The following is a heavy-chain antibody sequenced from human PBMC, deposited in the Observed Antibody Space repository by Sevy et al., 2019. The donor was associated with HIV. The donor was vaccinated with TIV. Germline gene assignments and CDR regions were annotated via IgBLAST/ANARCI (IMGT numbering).Heavy chain of an antibody. CDR2: VDHSGGT. J-gene: IGHJ4*02. CDR3: ARGRSPKRLPLLYSGYDHMTAHFFDY. CDR1: GESVSSSY. V-gene: IGHV4-34*01. Sequence: SETLSLTCAVYGESVSSSYWTWIRQPPGGGLDWVGEVDHSGGTSYNPSLKSRATVSPDTSKRQFSLKLTSVTAADTAVYFCARGRSPKRLPLLYSGYDHMTAHFFDYWGQGALVTVSS. D-gene: IGHD5-12*01.